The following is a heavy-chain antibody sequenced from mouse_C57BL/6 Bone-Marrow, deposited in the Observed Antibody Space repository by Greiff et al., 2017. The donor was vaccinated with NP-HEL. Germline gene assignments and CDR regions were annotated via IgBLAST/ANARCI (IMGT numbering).Heavy chain of an antibody. CDR1: GFTFSDYG. CDR2: ISNLAYSI. Sequence: EVQGVESGGGLVQPGGSLKLSCAASGFTFSDYGMAWVRQAPRQGPEWVAFISNLAYSIYYADTVTGRITITKENANNTLYLEMRSLRSEDTAMYYCARQSDGSSYVKYYAMDYWGQGTSVTVSS. D-gene: IGHD1-1*01. J-gene: IGHJ4*01. V-gene: IGHV5-15*01. CDR3: ARQSDGSSYVKYYAMDY.